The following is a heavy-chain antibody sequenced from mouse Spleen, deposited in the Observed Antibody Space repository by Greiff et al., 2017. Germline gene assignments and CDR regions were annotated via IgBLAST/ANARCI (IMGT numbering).Heavy chain of an antibody. CDR2: IDPNSGGT. CDR1: GYTFTSYW. CDR3: AIDGYYVLYAMDY. V-gene: IGHV1-72*01. D-gene: IGHD2-3*01. Sequence: QVQLKQPGAELVKPGASVKLSCKASGYTFTSYWMHWVKQRPGRGLEWIGRIDPNSGGTKYNEKFKSKATLTVDKPSSTAYMQLSSLTSEDSAVYYCAIDGYYVLYAMDYWGQGTSVTVSS. J-gene: IGHJ4*01.